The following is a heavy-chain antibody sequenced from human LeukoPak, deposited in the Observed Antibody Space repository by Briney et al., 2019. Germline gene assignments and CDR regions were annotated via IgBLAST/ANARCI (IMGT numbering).Heavy chain of an antibody. J-gene: IGHJ4*02. V-gene: IGHV1-69*04. CDR1: GGTSNSYT. CDR3: ARDGWGLSDGYNSDY. Sequence: SVKVSCKASGGTSNSYTISWVRQAPGQGLEWMGRIIPILGIANYAQKFQGRVTITADKSTSTAYMELSSLRSEDTAVYYCARDGWGLSDGYNSDYWGQGTLVTVSS. CDR2: IIPILGIA. D-gene: IGHD5-24*01.